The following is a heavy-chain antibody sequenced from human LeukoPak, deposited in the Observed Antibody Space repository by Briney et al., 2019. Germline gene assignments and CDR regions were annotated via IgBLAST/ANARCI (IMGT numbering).Heavy chain of an antibody. CDR2: IKQDGSEK. D-gene: IGHD4-17*01. J-gene: IGHJ4*02. Sequence: GGSLRLSCAASGFTFSSYWMSWVRQAPGKGLEWVANIKQDGSEKYYVDSVKGRLTISRDNAKNSLYLQMNSLRAEDTAVYYCATPDGDPGYPYYFDYWGQGTLVTVSS. CDR3: ATPDGDPGYPYYFDY. V-gene: IGHV3-7*01. CDR1: GFTFSSYW.